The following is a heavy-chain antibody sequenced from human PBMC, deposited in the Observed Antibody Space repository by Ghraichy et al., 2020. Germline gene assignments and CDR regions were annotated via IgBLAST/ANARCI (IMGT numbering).Heavy chain of an antibody. CDR2: ISGSGGST. D-gene: IGHD6-6*01. J-gene: IGHJ4*02. CDR1: GFTFSSFA. V-gene: IGHV3-23*01. Sequence: GGSLRLSCAASGFTFSSFAMSWVRQAPGKGLEWVSTISGSGGSTFYADSVKGRFTISRDNSKNTLYLQMNNLRAEDTAVYYCAKYTSTWDEDCWGQGTLVTVSS. CDR3: AKYTSTWDEDC.